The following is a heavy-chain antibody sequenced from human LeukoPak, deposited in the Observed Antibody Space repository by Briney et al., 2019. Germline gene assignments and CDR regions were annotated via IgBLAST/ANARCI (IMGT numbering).Heavy chain of an antibody. Sequence: GGSLRLSCAASGFTFSSYSMNWVRQAPGKGLEGVSSISSSSSYIYYADSVKGRFTISRDNAKNSLYLQMNSLRAEDTAVYYCARGGDYWEAAFDIWGQGTMVTVSS. CDR2: ISSSSSYI. D-gene: IGHD2-21*02. J-gene: IGHJ3*02. CDR1: GFTFSSYS. V-gene: IGHV3-21*01. CDR3: ARGGDYWEAAFDI.